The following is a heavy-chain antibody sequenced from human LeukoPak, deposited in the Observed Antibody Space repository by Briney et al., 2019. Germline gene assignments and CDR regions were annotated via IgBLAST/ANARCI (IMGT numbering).Heavy chain of an antibody. Sequence: GGSLRLSCAASGFTVSSNYMNWVRQAPGKGLEWVSVIYRGGSTYYADSVKGRFTISRDTSKNTVYLQMNSLRAEDTAVYYCARVEAAAGTGSLDSWGQGTLVTVSS. CDR2: IYRGGST. CDR3: ARVEAAAGTGSLDS. D-gene: IGHD6-13*01. V-gene: IGHV3-53*01. CDR1: GFTVSSNY. J-gene: IGHJ4*02.